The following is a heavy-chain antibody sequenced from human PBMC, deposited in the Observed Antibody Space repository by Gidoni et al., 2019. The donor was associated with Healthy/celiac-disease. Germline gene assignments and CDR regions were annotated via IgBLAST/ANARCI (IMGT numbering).Heavy chain of an antibody. D-gene: IGHD3-10*01. V-gene: IGHV3-21*01. CDR3: ARDGDYYGSGSYGWFDP. Sequence: EVQLVESGGGLVKPGGYLRLSCAASGFTFSRYSMNWVRQAPGKGLEWVSSISSISSYIYYADSVKGRFTISRDNAKNSLYLQMNSLRAEDTAVYYCARDGDYYGSGSYGWFDPWGQGTLVTVSS. J-gene: IGHJ5*02. CDR1: GFTFSRYS. CDR2: ISSISSYI.